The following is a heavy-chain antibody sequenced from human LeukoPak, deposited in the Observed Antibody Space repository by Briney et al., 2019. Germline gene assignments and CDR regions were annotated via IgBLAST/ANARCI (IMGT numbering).Heavy chain of an antibody. CDR1: GYTFTSYG. V-gene: IGHV1-18*01. CDR2: ISAYNGNT. Sequence: GASVKVSCKASGYTFTSYGISWARQAPGQGLEWMGWISAYNGNTNYAQKLQGRVTMTTDTSTSTAYMELRSLRSDDTAVYYCARAPVTMVRGVVVYYYYGMDVWGQGTTVTVSS. J-gene: IGHJ6*02. CDR3: ARAPVTMVRGVVVYYYYGMDV. D-gene: IGHD3-10*01.